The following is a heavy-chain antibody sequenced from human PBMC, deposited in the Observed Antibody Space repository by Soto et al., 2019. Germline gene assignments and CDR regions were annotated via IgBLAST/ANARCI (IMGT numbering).Heavy chain of an antibody. CDR2: ISVYTGNT. CDR3: ARDRCTTDRCYTHQSEV. V-gene: IGHV1-18*04. CDR1: GYTFTSYG. D-gene: IGHD2-8*01. Sequence: ASVRVSCKSSGYTFTSYGVSCVRQAPGQGLEWLGWISVYTGNTKQAQKFQDRVTLTTEASTGTASVELRSLRSDDTAVYYCARDRCTTDRCYTHQSEVWGHRTSVNVS. J-gene: IGHJ6*02.